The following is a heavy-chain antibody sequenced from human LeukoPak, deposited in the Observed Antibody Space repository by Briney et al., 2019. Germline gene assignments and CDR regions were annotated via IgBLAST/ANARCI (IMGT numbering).Heavy chain of an antibody. CDR2: IKQDGSEK. J-gene: IGHJ3*02. CDR1: GFTFSSYW. Sequence: PGGSLRLSCAASGFTFSSYWMSWVRQAPGKGLEWVANIKQDGSEKYYVDSVKGRFTISRDNAKNSLYLQMNSLRAEGTAVYYCARDLGYCSSTSCYADAFDIWGQGTMVTVSS. V-gene: IGHV3-7*01. CDR3: ARDLGYCSSTSCYADAFDI. D-gene: IGHD2-2*01.